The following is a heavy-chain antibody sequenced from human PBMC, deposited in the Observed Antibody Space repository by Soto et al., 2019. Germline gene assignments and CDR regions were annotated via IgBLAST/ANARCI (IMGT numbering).Heavy chain of an antibody. J-gene: IGHJ6*02. V-gene: IGHV3-13*01. CDR3: ARSQYCSSTSCYLDYYYGMDV. D-gene: IGHD2-2*01. CDR1: GFTFSSYD. Sequence: XGSLRLSCAASGFTFSSYDMHWVRQATGKGLEWVSAIGTAGDTYYPGSVKGRFTISRENAKNSLYLQMNSLRAGDTAVYYCARSQYCSSTSCYLDYYYGMDVWGQGTTVTVSS. CDR2: IGTAGDT.